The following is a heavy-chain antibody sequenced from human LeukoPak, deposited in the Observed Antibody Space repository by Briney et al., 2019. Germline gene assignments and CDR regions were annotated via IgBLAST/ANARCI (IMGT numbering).Heavy chain of an antibody. CDR2: INHSGST. V-gene: IGHV4-4*02. D-gene: IGHD4-11*01. Sequence: PSGTLSLTCAVSGGSISSSNWWSWVRQPPGKGLEWIGEINHSGSTNYNPSLKSRVTISVDTSKNQFSLKLSSVTAADTAVYYCARRGGTTVTTPDYWGQGTLVTVSS. CDR3: ARRGGTTVTTPDY. J-gene: IGHJ4*02. CDR1: GGSISSSNW.